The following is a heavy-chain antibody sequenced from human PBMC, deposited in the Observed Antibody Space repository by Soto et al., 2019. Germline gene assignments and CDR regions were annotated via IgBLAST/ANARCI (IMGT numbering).Heavy chain of an antibody. D-gene: IGHD1-1*01. CDR3: SSPGRTTSYYYYYGMDV. Sequence: PGGSLRLSCTASGFTFGDYAMSWFRQAPGKGLEWVGFIRSKAYGGTTEYAASVKGRFTISRDDSKSIAYLQMNSLKTEDTAVYYCSSPGRTTSYYYYYGMDVWGQGTTVTVSS. CDR1: GFTFGDYA. J-gene: IGHJ6*02. V-gene: IGHV3-49*03. CDR2: IRSKAYGGTT.